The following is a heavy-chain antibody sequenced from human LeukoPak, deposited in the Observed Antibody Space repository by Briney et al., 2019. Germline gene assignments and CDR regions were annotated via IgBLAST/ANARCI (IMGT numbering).Heavy chain of an antibody. CDR2: THPGDSET. Sequence: GEPLKISCKGSGYSFTNYWIGWVLQMPVKGLEWMGITHPGDSETRYSPSFQGQVTISVDKSISAAYLQWNTLKDSDTAMYYCARHAYGSGSYYSWFDPWGQGTLVTVSS. CDR1: GYSFTNYW. J-gene: IGHJ5*02. CDR3: ARHAYGSGSYYSWFDP. V-gene: IGHV5-51*01. D-gene: IGHD3-10*01.